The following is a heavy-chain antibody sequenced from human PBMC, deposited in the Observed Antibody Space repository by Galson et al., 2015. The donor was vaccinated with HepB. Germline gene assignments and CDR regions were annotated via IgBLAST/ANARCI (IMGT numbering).Heavy chain of an antibody. Sequence: SVKVSCKASGGTFSSYAISWVRQAPGQGLEWMGGIIPILGIANYAQKFQGRVTITADKSTSTAYMELSSLRSEDTAVYYCARDYSGVVDNWFDPWGQGTLVTVSS. CDR2: IIPILGIA. D-gene: IGHD2-15*01. CDR1: GGTFSSYA. V-gene: IGHV1-69*10. CDR3: ARDYSGVVDNWFDP. J-gene: IGHJ5*02.